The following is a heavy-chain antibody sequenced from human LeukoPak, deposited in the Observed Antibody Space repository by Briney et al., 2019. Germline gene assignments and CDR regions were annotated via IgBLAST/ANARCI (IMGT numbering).Heavy chain of an antibody. D-gene: IGHD3-3*01. CDR1: GFTLNTND. V-gene: IGHV3-30*02. CDR3: AKDEWNY. J-gene: IGHJ4*02. Sequence: GGSLRLSCIVSGFTLNTNDMHWVRQAPGKGLEWVAFMRYDGSNKYYSDSVKGRFTISRDNSKNTLYLQMNSLRAEDTAVYYCAKDEWNYWGQGTLVTVSA. CDR2: MRYDGSNK.